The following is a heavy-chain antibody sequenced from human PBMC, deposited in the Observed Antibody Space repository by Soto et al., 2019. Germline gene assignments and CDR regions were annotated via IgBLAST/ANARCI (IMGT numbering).Heavy chain of an antibody. Sequence: SETLSLTCAVSGGSISSGGYSWSWIRQPPGKGLEWIGYIYHSGSTYYNPSPKSRVTISVDRSKNQFSLKLSSVTAAGTAVYYCARVTDSNYYYYGMDVWGQGTTVTVSS. CDR2: IYHSGST. V-gene: IGHV4-30-2*01. D-gene: IGHD4-4*01. CDR3: ARVTDSNYYYYGMDV. J-gene: IGHJ6*02. CDR1: GGSISSGGYS.